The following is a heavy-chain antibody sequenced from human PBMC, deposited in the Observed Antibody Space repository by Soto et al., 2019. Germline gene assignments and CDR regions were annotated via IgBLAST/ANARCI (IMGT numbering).Heavy chain of an antibody. CDR3: ARGAPGYCSGGSCYSVDY. CDR1: GFTFSSYG. J-gene: IGHJ4*02. Sequence: GGSLRLSCAASGFTFSSYGMHWVRQAPGKGLEWVEVIWYDGSNKYYADSVKGRFTISRDNSKNTLYLQMNSLRAEDTAVYYCARGAPGYCSGGSCYSVDYWGQGTLVTVSS. D-gene: IGHD2-15*01. V-gene: IGHV3-33*01. CDR2: IWYDGSNK.